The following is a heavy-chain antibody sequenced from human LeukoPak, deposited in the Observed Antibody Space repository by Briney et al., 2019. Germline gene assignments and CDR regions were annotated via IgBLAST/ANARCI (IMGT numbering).Heavy chain of an antibody. V-gene: IGHV1-8*03. CDR1: GYTFTSYD. J-gene: IGHJ6*03. Sequence: GASVKVSCKASGYTFTSYDINWVRQATGQGLEWMGWMNPNSGNTGYAQKFRGRVTITRNTSISTAYMELSSLRSEDTAVYYCARGHCYGSGSYRCYYYYYMDVWGKGTTVTVSS. CDR2: MNPNSGNT. D-gene: IGHD3-10*01. CDR3: ARGHCYGSGSYRCYYYYYMDV.